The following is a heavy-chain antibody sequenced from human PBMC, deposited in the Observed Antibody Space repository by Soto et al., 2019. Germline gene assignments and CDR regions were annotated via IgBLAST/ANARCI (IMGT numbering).Heavy chain of an antibody. CDR2: ISSSSSYT. V-gene: IGHV3-11*06. CDR3: ARDRSCSSTSCPPYGMDV. CDR1: GFTFSDYY. J-gene: IGHJ6*02. D-gene: IGHD2-2*01. Sequence: GGSLRLSCAASGFTFSDYYMSWIRQAPGKGLEWVSYISSSSSYTNYADSVKGRFTISRDNAKNSLYLQMNSLRAEDTAVYYCARDRSCSSTSCPPYGMDVWGQGTTVTVSS.